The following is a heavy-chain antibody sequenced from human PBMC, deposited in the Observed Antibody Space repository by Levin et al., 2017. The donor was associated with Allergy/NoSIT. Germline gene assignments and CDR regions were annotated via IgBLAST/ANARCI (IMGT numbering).Heavy chain of an antibody. CDR2: VFSNDEK. CDR3: ARIWGSSWDPTAEYFYGMDV. J-gene: IGHJ6*02. D-gene: IGHD6-13*01. CDR1: GFSLSNARMG. V-gene: IGHV2-26*01. Sequence: VSGPTLVKPTETLTLTCTVSGFSLSNARMGVTWVRQPPGKALEWLAHVFSNDEKSFNTPLKTRLRISKDNSKSQVVLTMTNMDPVDTGTYYCARIWGSSWDPTAEYFYGMDVWGQGTTVTVSS.